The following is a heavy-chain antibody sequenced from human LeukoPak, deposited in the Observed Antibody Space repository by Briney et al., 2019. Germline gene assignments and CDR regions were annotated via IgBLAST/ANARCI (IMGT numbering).Heavy chain of an antibody. Sequence: PGGSLRLSCAASGFTFSSYGMHWVRQAPGKGLEWVSFTRYDGSNKYYADSVKGRFTISRDNSKNTLYPQMNSLRSEDTAVYYCAKPPLDDSFAFDYWGQGTLVTVSS. V-gene: IGHV3-30*02. CDR3: AKPPLDDSFAFDY. CDR2: TRYDGSNK. D-gene: IGHD5-18*01. J-gene: IGHJ4*02. CDR1: GFTFSSYG.